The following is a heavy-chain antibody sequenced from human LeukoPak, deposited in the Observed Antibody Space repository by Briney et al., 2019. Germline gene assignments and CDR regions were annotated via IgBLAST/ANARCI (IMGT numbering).Heavy chain of an antibody. CDR3: AKDDGDILTGYYADY. Sequence: PGGSLRLSCAASGCTFSSYAMYWVCQAPRKGLEWVSAISGSGGSTYYADSVKGRFTISRDNSKNTLYLQMNSLRAEDTAVYYCAKDDGDILTGYYADYWGQGTLVTVSS. CDR2: ISGSGGST. CDR1: GCTFSSYA. D-gene: IGHD3-9*01. V-gene: IGHV3-23*01. J-gene: IGHJ4*02.